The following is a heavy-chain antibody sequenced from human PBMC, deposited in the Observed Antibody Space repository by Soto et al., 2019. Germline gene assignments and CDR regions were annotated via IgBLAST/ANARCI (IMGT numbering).Heavy chain of an antibody. CDR1: GYTFTSYG. D-gene: IGHD3-3*01. J-gene: IGHJ3*02. Sequence: GASVKVSCKASGYTFTSYGISWVRQAPGQGLEWMGWISAYNGNTNYAQKLQGRVTMTTDTSTGTAYMELRSLRSDDTAVYYCARDPVTITILGVVRARDAFYIWGQGTMVTVSS. CDR2: ISAYNGNT. CDR3: ARDPVTITILGVVRARDAFYI. V-gene: IGHV1-18*01.